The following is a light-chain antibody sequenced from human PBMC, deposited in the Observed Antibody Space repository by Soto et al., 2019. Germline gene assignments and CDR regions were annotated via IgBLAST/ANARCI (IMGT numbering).Light chain of an antibody. Sequence: EIVLTQSPGTLSLSPGERATLSCRASQSVAKNYLAWYQHQPGQAPRVLIYDASSRATGIPDRFSGSGSGTDFTLTISRLEPEDFAVYYCYQYADYPQAFGQGTKVEIK. CDR2: DAS. V-gene: IGKV3-20*01. CDR3: YQYADYPQA. CDR1: QSVAKNY. J-gene: IGKJ1*01.